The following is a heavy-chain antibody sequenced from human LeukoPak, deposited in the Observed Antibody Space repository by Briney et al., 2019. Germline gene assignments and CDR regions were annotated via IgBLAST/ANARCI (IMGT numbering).Heavy chain of an antibody. V-gene: IGHV3-30*02. J-gene: IGHJ4*02. CDR3: AKTGYSGSAYGTWYFDY. CDR1: GFTFSSNG. Sequence: GGSLSLSRATSGFTFSSNGLHWVRQAPGKGLEWVAFIRYDGSNEYYADSVKGRFTISRDNSKNTLYLQMNSLRTEDTALYYCAKTGYSGSAYGTWYFDYGGQGTLVTVSS. CDR2: IRYDGSNE. D-gene: IGHD6-13*01.